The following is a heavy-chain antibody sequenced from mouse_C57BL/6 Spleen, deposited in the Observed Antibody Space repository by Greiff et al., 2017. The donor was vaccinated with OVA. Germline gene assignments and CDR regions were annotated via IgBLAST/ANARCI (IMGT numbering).Heavy chain of an antibody. CDR1: GYTFTAYE. D-gene: IGHD2-4*01. J-gene: IGHJ1*03. CDR2: IDPETGGT. V-gene: IGHV1-15*01. Sequence: QVQLQQSGAELVRPGASVTLSCKASGYTFTAYEMHWVKQTPVHGLEWIGAIDPETGGTAYNQKFKGKAILTADKSSSTAYMELRSLTSEDSAVSYCTRGDYGDWYFDVWGTGTTVTVSS. CDR3: TRGDYGDWYFDV.